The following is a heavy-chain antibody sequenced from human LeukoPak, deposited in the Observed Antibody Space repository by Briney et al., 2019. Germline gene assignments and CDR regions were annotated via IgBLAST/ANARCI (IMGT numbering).Heavy chain of an antibody. D-gene: IGHD1-26*01. Sequence: SETLSLTCTVSGGSISSADYYWSWIRQPPGKGLEWIGYIYYSGSTYYNPSLKSRVTISVDTSKNQFSLKLSSVTAADTAVYYRAREYSGSVGEEYFDYWGQGTLVTVSS. CDR2: IYYSGST. CDR3: AREYSGSVGEEYFDY. J-gene: IGHJ4*02. CDR1: GGSISSADYY. V-gene: IGHV4-30-4*08.